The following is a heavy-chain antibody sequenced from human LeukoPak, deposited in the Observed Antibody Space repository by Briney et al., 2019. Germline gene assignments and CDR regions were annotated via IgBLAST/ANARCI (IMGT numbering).Heavy chain of an antibody. CDR3: ARDLAHVGITMVRGVTSRFDY. J-gene: IGHJ4*02. CDR1: GFXFSNYG. Sequence: PGRSLRLSCAASGFXFSNYGIHCVRQAPGKGLEWVAVIWYDGSNKYYADSVKGRFTISRDDSKNTLYLQMNSLRAEDTAVYYCARDLAHVGITMVRGVTSRFDYWGQGTLVTVSS. CDR2: IWYDGSNK. D-gene: IGHD3-10*01. V-gene: IGHV3-33*08.